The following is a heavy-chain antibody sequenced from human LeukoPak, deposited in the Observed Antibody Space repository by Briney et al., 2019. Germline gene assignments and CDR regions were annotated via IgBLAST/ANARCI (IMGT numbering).Heavy chain of an antibody. CDR3: ARGSCSSTSCFRGSYPSAGWWAATNWFDP. CDR2: INHSGST. D-gene: IGHD2-2*01. Sequence: PSETLSLTCAVYGGSLSGYYWSWIRQPPGKGLEWIGEINHSGSTNYNPSLKSRVTISVDTSKNQFSLKLSSVTAADTAVYYCARGSCSSTSCFRGSYPSAGWWAATNWFDPWGQGTLVTVSS. J-gene: IGHJ5*02. CDR1: GGSLSGYY. V-gene: IGHV4-34*01.